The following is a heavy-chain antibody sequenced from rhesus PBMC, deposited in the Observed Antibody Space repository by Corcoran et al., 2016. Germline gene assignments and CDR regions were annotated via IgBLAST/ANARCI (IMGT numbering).Heavy chain of an antibody. CDR2: IYGSSGST. J-gene: IGHJ6*01. CDR3: SRGEYSSWSGYYGLDS. D-gene: IGHD6-13*01. V-gene: IGHV4S7*01. Sequence: QVQLQESGPGLVKPSETLSLTCAVSGGSISDSYYWNWIRQPPGKGLEWIGNIYGSSGSTYYNPSLKSRVTIAKDTTKNQYSLKLSSVTAADAAVYYWSRGEYSSWSGYYGLDSWGQGVVVTVSS. CDR1: GGSISDSYY.